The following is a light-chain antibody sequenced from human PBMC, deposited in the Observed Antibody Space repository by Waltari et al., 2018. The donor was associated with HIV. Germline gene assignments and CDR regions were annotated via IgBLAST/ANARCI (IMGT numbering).Light chain of an antibody. V-gene: IGLV3-25*03. J-gene: IGLJ3*02. Sequence: SYELTQPPSVSVSPGQTARITCSGDALPKQYAYWYQQKPGQAPVLVIYKDSERPSGIPERFSGYSSGTTVTLTISGVQAEDEADYYCQSADSSGTHWVFGGGTKLTVL. CDR3: QSADSSGTHWV. CDR2: KDS. CDR1: ALPKQY.